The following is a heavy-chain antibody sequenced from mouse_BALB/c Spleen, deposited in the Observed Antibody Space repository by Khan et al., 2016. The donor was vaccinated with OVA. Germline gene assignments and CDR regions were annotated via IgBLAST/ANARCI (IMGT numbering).Heavy chain of an antibody. V-gene: IGHV1-12*01. CDR2: IYPGNGDT. CDR1: GYKLTSYN. J-gene: IGHJ3*01. CDR3: ARDYGSSYDWFAY. Sequence: LQQPGAELVKPGASVKMSCKASGYKLTSYNMHWVKQTPGQGLEWIGTIYPGNGDTSYNQKFKGKATLTADKSSNTAYMQVSSLTSEDSAVYYCARDYGSSYDWFAYWGQGTLVTVSA. D-gene: IGHD1-1*01.